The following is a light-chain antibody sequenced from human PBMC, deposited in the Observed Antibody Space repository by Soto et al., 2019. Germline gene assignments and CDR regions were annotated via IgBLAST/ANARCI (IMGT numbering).Light chain of an antibody. Sequence: QYVLTQPPSVSAAPGQKVTSSCFGSSSNIGGNAVSWYQPLPGRAPKLLIYDDNKRPSGIPDRFSGSKPGTSAPLGINGFQTGDEADYYCGSWDSSLSAYVFGTGTKVTVL. CDR3: GSWDSSLSAYV. CDR1: SSNIGGNA. J-gene: IGLJ1*01. CDR2: DDN. V-gene: IGLV1-51*01.